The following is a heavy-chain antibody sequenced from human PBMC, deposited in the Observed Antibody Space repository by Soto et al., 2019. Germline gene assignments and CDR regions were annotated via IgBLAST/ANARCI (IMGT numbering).Heavy chain of an antibody. CDR2: IYYSGNT. CDR3: ARVYGSGSYYFDY. V-gene: IGHV4-39*01. Sequence: SETLSVTCTVSGGSITNAAYYWVWIRQPPGKGLECIGIIYYSGNTYYSPSLKSRVTMSVDTSKNQFSLKLSSVSAADTSMYYCARVYGSGSYYFDYWGQGTLVTVSS. J-gene: IGHJ4*02. CDR1: GGSITNAAYY. D-gene: IGHD3-10*01.